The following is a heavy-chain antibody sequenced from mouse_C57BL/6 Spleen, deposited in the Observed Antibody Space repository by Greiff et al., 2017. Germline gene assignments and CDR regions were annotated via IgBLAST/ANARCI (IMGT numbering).Heavy chain of an antibody. J-gene: IGHJ4*01. CDR1: GFTFSSYG. V-gene: IGHV5-6*01. D-gene: IGHD2-2*01. Sequence: DVHLVESGGDLVKPGGSLKLSCAASGFTFSSYGMSWVRQTPDKRLEWVATISSGGSYTYYPDSVKGRFTISRDNAKNTLYLQMSSLKSEDTAMYYCARNGYRYAMDYWGQGTSVTVSS. CDR2: ISSGGSYT. CDR3: ARNGYRYAMDY.